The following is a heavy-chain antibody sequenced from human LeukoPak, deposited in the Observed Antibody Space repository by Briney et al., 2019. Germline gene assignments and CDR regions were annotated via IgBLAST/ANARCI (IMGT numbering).Heavy chain of an antibody. V-gene: IGHV1-3*01. CDR1: GYTFTSYA. CDR2: INAGNGNT. CDR3: ARRVGATRAFDY. D-gene: IGHD1-26*01. Sequence: ASGKVSCKASGYTFTSYAMHWVRQAPGQRLEWMGWINAGNGNTKYSQKFQGRVTITRDTSASTAYMELSSLRSEDTAVYYCARRVGATRAFDYWGQGTLVTVSS. J-gene: IGHJ4*02.